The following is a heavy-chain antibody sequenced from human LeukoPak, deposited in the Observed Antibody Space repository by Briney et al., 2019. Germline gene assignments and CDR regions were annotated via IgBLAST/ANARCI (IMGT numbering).Heavy chain of an antibody. V-gene: IGHV1-18*01. CDR3: ARESSSWSPGSFDY. J-gene: IGHJ4*02. D-gene: IGHD6-13*01. CDR1: GYTFTSYG. Sequence: GASVKVSCKASGYTFTSYGISWVRQAPGQGLEWMGWISAYNGNTNYAQKLQGRVTMTTDTSTSTAYMELSSLRSEDTAVYYCARESSSWSPGSFDYWGQGTLVTVSS. CDR2: ISAYNGNT.